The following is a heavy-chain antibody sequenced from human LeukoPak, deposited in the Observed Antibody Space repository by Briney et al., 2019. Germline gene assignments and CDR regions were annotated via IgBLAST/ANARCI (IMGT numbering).Heavy chain of an antibody. CDR2: IYYSGST. CDR3: ARDLGGIAAAGRFDY. CDR1: GGSISSSSYY. Sequence: SETLSLTCTVSGGSISSSSYYWGWIRQPPGKGLEWIGSIYYSGSTYYNPSLKSRVTMSVDTSKNQFSLKLSSVTAADTAVYYCARDLGGIAAAGRFDYWGQGTLVTVSS. V-gene: IGHV4-39*07. D-gene: IGHD6-13*01. J-gene: IGHJ4*02.